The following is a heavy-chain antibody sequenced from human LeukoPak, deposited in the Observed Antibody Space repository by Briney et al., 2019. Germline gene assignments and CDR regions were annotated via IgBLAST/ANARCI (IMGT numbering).Heavy chain of an antibody. CDR2: FDPEDGET. D-gene: IGHD2-21*02. CDR1: GYTLTELS. CDR3: ARAEAYCGGDCTYNWFDP. Sequence: ASVKVSCKVSGYTLTELSMHWVRQAPGKGLEWMGDFDPEDGETIYAQKFQGRVTMTEDTSTDTAYMELSSLRSEDTAVYYCARAEAYCGGDCTYNWFDPWGQGTLVTVSS. V-gene: IGHV1-24*01. J-gene: IGHJ5*02.